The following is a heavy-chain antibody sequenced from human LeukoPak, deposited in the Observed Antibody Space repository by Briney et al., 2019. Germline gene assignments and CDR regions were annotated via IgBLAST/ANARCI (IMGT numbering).Heavy chain of an antibody. D-gene: IGHD2-21*01. CDR1: GFTFSTYG. J-gene: IGHJ4*02. V-gene: IGHV3-21*01. CDR3: ASGVQHCADGDCYSIY. Sequence: GGSLRLSCAASGFTFSTYGMNWVRQAPGKGLWWVSSISSRSDSIHYADALRGRFTVSRDNSKNSLFLQMNSVTAEDTAVYYCASGVQHCADGDCYSIYWGQGTLVTVSP. CDR2: ISSRSDSI.